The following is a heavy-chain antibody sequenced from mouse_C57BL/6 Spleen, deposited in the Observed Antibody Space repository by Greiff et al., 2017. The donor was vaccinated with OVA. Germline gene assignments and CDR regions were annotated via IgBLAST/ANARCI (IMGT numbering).Heavy chain of an antibody. D-gene: IGHD2-2*01. V-gene: IGHV2-9*01. CDR2: IWGGGST. CDR3: AKHEVDGYDEGAWFAY. Sequence: VKLVESGPGLVAPSQSLSITCTVSGFSFTSYGVDWVRQPPGKGLEWLGVIWGGGSTNYNSALMSRLSISKDNSKSQVFLKMNSLQTDDTAMYYCAKHEVDGYDEGAWFAYWGQGTLVTVSA. J-gene: IGHJ3*01. CDR1: GFSFTSYG.